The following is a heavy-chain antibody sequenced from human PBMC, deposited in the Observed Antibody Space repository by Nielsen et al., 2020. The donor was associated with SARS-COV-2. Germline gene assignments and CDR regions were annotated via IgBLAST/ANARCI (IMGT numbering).Heavy chain of an antibody. CDR2: INPNSGGT. V-gene: IGHV1-2*06. CDR1: GYTFTGYY. Sequence: SVKVSCKASGYTFTGYYMHWVRQAPGQGLEWMGRINPNSGGTNYAQKFQGRVTMTRDTSISTAYMELSRLRSDDTAVYYCARGQLPYYYYMDVWGKGTTVTVSS. J-gene: IGHJ6*03. CDR3: ARGQLPYYYYMDV. D-gene: IGHD5-18*01.